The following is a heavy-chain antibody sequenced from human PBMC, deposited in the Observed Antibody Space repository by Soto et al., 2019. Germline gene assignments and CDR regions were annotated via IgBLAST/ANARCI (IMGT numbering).Heavy chain of an antibody. D-gene: IGHD3-22*01. J-gene: IGHJ4*02. CDR2: IYYSGST. CDR1: GGSISSSSYY. Sequence: QLQLRESGPGLVKPSETLSLTCTVSGGSISSSSYYWGWIRQPPGKGPEWIGTIYYSGSTYYNPSLKSRVTISLDMSENQFSLKLSSVTAADTAVYYCARQLWATYYYDSSCYNYFDYWGQGPLVTVSS. CDR3: ARQLWATYYYDSSCYNYFDY. V-gene: IGHV4-39*01.